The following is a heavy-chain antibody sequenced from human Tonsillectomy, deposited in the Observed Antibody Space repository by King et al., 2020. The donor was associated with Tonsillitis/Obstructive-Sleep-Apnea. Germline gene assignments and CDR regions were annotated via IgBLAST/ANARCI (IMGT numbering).Heavy chain of an antibody. CDR3: ARTYYYHSSGYCDH. V-gene: IGHV4-34*01. CDR1: GGSFSGYY. J-gene: IGHJ4*02. D-gene: IGHD3-22*01. Sequence: VQLQQWGAGLLKPSETLSLTCAVYGGSFSGYYWSWIRQPPGKGLEWIGEINHSGSTNYNPSLKSRLTISVDTSRNQFSLKLSSVTAADTAVYYCARTYYYHSSGYCDHWGQGTLFTVSS. CDR2: INHSGST.